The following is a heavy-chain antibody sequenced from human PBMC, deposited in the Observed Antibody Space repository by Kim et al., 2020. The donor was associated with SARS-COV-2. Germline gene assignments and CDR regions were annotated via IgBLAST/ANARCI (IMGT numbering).Heavy chain of an antibody. CDR1: GYTFTSYA. J-gene: IGHJ4*02. CDR3: ARDTVSGYDPTGLDY. D-gene: IGHD5-12*01. V-gene: IGHV1-3*01. CDR2: INAGNGNT. Sequence: ASVKVSCKASGYTFTSYAMHWVRQAPGQRLEWMGWINAGNGNTKYSQKFQGRVTITRDTSASTAYMELSSLRSEDTAVYYCARDTVSGYDPTGLDYWGQGTLVTVSS.